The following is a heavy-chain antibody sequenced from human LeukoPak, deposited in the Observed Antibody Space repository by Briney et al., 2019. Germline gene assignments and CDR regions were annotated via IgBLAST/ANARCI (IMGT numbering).Heavy chain of an antibody. Sequence: TGGSLRLSCAASGFTFSSYSMNWVRQAPGKGLVWVSRINSDGSSTNYADSVKGRFTISRDSAKNTLHLQMNSLRAEDTAVYYCARERFDPWGQGTLVTVSS. V-gene: IGHV3-74*01. CDR3: ARERFDP. CDR1: GFTFSSYS. CDR2: INSDGSST. J-gene: IGHJ5*02.